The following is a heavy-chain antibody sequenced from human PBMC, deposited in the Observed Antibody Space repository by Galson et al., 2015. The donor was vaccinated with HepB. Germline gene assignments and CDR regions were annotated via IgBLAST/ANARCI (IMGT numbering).Heavy chain of an antibody. D-gene: IGHD6-19*01. J-gene: IGHJ4*02. CDR3: ARETRSGWYEAFDY. Sequence: ETLSLTCTVSGGSISSYYWSWIRQPAGKGLEWIGHIYSTGSTNYNASLKSRVTMLTDTSKNHFSLKLSSVAAADTAVYYCARETRSGWYEAFDYWGQGMLVIVSS. V-gene: IGHV4-4*07. CDR1: GGSISSYY. CDR2: IYSTGST.